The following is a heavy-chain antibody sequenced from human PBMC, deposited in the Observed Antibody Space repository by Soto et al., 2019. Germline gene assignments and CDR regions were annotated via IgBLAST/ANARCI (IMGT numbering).Heavy chain of an antibody. V-gene: IGHV3-23*01. J-gene: IGHJ4*02. CDR1: GFTFSNFA. D-gene: IGHD2-8*01. CDR3: AKDRQPDGIWTFDS. CDR2: ILSGGNT. Sequence: EVQLLESGVDLVQPGGSLRLSCATSGFTFSNFAMAWFRQSPGRGREWVSEILSGGNTFYEDSMKGRITFTRDTSKNTLYLQMNSLRVDDTALYYCAKDRQPDGIWTFDSWGQGTLVTVSS.